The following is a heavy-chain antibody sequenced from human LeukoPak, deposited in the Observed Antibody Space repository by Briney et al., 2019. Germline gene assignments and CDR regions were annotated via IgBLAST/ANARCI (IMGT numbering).Heavy chain of an antibody. CDR2: ISHSAATV. D-gene: IGHD3-22*01. Sequence: PGGSLRLSCTASGFRFSDYYMNWFRQTSGKGPEWLSYISHSAATVQYADSVRGRFTVSGDNRKNTLYLQMNSLRVEDTAVYYCARDGAYDDASGYRADFWGQGTLVTVSS. CDR1: GFRFSDYY. V-gene: IGHV3-11*01. CDR3: ARDGAYDDASGYRADF. J-gene: IGHJ4*02.